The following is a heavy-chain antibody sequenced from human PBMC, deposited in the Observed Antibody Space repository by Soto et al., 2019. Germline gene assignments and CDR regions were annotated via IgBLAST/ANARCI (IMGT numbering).Heavy chain of an antibody. D-gene: IGHD6-13*01. V-gene: IGHV1-69*12. J-gene: IGHJ6*02. CDR1: GGTFSSYA. Sequence: QVQLVQSGAEVKKSGSSVKVSCKASGGTFSSYAISWVRQAAGQGLEWMGGIIPIFGTPNYAQKFQGRVTITADESTSTAYMELSSLRSEDTAVYYCSGIAAPLYYYGMDVWGQGTTVTVSS. CDR3: SGIAAPLYYYGMDV. CDR2: IIPIFGTP.